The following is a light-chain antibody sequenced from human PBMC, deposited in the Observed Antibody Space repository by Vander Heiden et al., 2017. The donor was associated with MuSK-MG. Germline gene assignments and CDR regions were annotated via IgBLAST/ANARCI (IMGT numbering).Light chain of an antibody. CDR1: QSVSSNY. Sequence: EIVLAQSPGTLSLSPGDRATLSCRASQSVSSNYVAWYQERPGQAPRLLIYDASRRATDIPDRFSGSGSGTDFTLTISRLEPEDFAVYYCQQYGSSPFTFGPGTKVDIK. CDR3: QQYGSSPFT. CDR2: DAS. J-gene: IGKJ3*01. V-gene: IGKV3-20*01.